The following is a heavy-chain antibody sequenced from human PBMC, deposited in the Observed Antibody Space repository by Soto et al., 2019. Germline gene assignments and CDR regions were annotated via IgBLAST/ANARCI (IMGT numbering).Heavy chain of an antibody. CDR1: GGSISSYY. V-gene: IGHV4-59*01. J-gene: IGHJ3*02. Sequence: QVQLQESGPGLVKPSETLSLTYSVSGGSISSYYWSWIRQSPGKGLEWITHIYNSGTTNYNPSLRSRVTISVDKSKNQFSLKLSSVTAADTAVYYCATDYGDYVGSFHIWGRGTMVTVSS. CDR2: IYNSGTT. D-gene: IGHD4-17*01. CDR3: ATDYGDYVGSFHI.